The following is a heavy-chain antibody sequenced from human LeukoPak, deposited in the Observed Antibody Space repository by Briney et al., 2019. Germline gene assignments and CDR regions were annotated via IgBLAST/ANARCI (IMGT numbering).Heavy chain of an antibody. V-gene: IGHV1-18*01. D-gene: IGHD2-15*01. CDR2: ISAYNGNT. Sequence: GASVKVSCKASGYTFTSYGISWVRQAPGQGLEWMGWISAYNGNTNYAQKLQGRVTMTTDTSTSTAYMELRSLRSDDTAVYYCARGRQDIVVVVAALDPNDAFDIWGQGTMVTVSS. CDR1: GYTFTSYG. CDR3: ARGRQDIVVVVAALDPNDAFDI. J-gene: IGHJ3*02.